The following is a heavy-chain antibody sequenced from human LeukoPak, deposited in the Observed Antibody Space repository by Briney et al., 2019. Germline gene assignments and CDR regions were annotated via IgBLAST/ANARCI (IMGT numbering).Heavy chain of an antibody. CDR1: GFTFSSYG. V-gene: IGHV3-30*18. CDR2: ISYDGSNK. Sequence: GGSLRLSCAASGFTFSSYGMHWVRQAPGKGLEWVAVISYDGSNKYYADSVKGRFTISRDNSKNTLYPQMNSLRAEDTAVYYCAKRISSVYYYGMDVWGKGTTVTVSS. J-gene: IGHJ6*04. D-gene: IGHD6-6*01. CDR3: AKRISSVYYYGMDV.